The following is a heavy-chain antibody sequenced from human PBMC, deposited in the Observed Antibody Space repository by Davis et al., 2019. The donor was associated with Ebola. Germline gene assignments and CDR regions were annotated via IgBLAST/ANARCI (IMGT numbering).Heavy chain of an antibody. J-gene: IGHJ4*02. CDR2: INSDGSST. V-gene: IGHV3-74*01. D-gene: IGHD2-15*01. CDR1: GFTLSGYW. Sequence: PGGSLRLSCAASGFTLSGYWMHWVRQAPGKGLVWVSRINSDGSSTTYADSVKGRFTISRDNAKNTLYLQMNSLRAEDTAVYYCARLWVAATPFDYWGQGTLVTVSS. CDR3: ARLWVAATPFDY.